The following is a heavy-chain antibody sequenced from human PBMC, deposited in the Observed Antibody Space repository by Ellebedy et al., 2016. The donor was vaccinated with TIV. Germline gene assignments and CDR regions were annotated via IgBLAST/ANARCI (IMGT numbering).Heavy chain of an antibody. CDR2: INPNSGGI. J-gene: IGHJ4*02. Sequence: ASVKVSCXASGYTFTGYFIHWLRQAPGQGLEWMAWINPNSGGIVYTQKFQGRVTITRDTSISTVYMELSGLTSDDTAVYYCATDHNVPTLGYCSTGSCPTTYFNYWGQGTLVTVSS. CDR3: ATDHNVPTLGYCSTGSCPTTYFNY. V-gene: IGHV1-2*02. CDR1: GYTFTGYF. D-gene: IGHD2-2*01.